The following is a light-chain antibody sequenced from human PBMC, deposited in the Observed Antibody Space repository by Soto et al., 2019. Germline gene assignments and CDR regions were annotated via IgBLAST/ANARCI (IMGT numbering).Light chain of an antibody. CDR1: SSDVGGYNY. CDR3: SSYTSTSTLLDV. V-gene: IGLV2-14*01. Sequence: QYALTQPASVSGSPGQSITISCTGTSSDVGGYNYVSWYQQHPGKAPKLMIYEVSNRPSGVSNRFSGSKSGNTASLTISGLQAEDEADYYCSSYTSTSTLLDVFGTGTKLTVL. J-gene: IGLJ1*01. CDR2: EVS.